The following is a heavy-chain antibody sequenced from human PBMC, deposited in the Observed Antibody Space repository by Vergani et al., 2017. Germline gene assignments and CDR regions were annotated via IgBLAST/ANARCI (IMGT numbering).Heavy chain of an antibody. CDR1: GGSISSGGYY. CDR2: IYYSGST. J-gene: IGHJ5*02. CDR3: ARGGLELTYPTPRRNWFDP. V-gene: IGHV4-31*03. Sequence: QVQLQESGPGLVKPSQTLSLTCTVSGGSISSGGYYWSWIRQHPGKGLEWIGYIYYSGSTYYNPSLKSRVTISVDTSKNRFSLKLSSVTAADTAVYYCARGGLELTYPTPRRNWFDPWGQGTLVTVSS. D-gene: IGHD1-7*01.